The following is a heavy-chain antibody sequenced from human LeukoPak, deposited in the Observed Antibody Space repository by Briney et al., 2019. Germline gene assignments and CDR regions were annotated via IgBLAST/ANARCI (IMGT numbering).Heavy chain of an antibody. D-gene: IGHD2-15*01. CDR3: ARGGIWGHAFDI. V-gene: IGHV3-11*06. CDR1: GFTFSDYY. CDR2: IIISSSDT. Sequence: GGSLRLSCAASGFTFSDYYMSWIRQAPGKGLEWVSYIIISSSDTNYADSVKGRFTISRDSSKNSLYLQLNSLRAEDTAVYYCARGGIWGHAFDIWGQGTVVTVSS. J-gene: IGHJ3*02.